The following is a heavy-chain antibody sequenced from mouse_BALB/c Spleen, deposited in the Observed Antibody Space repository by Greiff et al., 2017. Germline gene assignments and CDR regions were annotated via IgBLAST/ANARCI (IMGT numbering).Heavy chain of an antibody. D-gene: IGHD1-2*01. Sequence: EVHLVESGGGLVQPGGSLKLSCAASGFTFSSYTMSWVRQTPEKRLEWVAYISNGGGSTYYPDTVKGRFTISRDNAKNTLYLQMSSLKSEDTAMYYCARHGVRVRGFAYWGQGTLVTVSA. J-gene: IGHJ3*01. V-gene: IGHV5-12-2*01. CDR2: ISNGGGST. CDR1: GFTFSSYT. CDR3: ARHGVRVRGFAY.